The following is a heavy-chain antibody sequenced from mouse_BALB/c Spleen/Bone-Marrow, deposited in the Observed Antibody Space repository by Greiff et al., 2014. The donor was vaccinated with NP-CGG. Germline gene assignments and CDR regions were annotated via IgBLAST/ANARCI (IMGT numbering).Heavy chain of an antibody. CDR3: ARVYLWYFDV. D-gene: IGHD2-3*01. J-gene: IGHJ1*01. CDR2: MWAGGST. V-gene: IGHV2-9*02. CDR1: GFSLTSYG. Sequence: VHLVESGPGLVAPSQSLSITCTVSGFSLTSYGVHWVRQPPGKGLEWLGVMWAGGSTNYNSALMSRLSISKDNSKSQVFLKMNSLQTDDTAMYYCARVYLWYFDVWGAGTTVTVSS.